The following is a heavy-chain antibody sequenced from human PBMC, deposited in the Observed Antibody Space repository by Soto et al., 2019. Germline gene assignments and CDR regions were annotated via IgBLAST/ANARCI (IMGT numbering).Heavy chain of an antibody. J-gene: IGHJ4*02. CDR1: GGPFSDSY. D-gene: IGHD1-20*01. CDR3: VRVYMNRWHY. CDR2: IHHSGST. V-gene: IGHV4-34*01. Sequence: SSETLSLTCAVYGGPFSDSYWSWIRQSPGQGLEWVGQIHHSGSTIYNPSLKSRLTISVDRSKSQFSLTLTSVTAADTAVYYCVRVYMNRWHYWGQGTQVNVSS.